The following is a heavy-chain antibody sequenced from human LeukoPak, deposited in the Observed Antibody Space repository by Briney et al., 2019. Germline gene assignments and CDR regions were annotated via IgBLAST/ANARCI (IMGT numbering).Heavy chain of an antibody. CDR3: ARAGNRDIVVVPAAIKRVDYYYYMDV. CDR1: GGSISSSSYY. Sequence: SETLSLTCTVSGGSISSSSYYWGWIRQPPGKGLEWIGSLYYSGSTYYNPSLKSRVTISVDTSKNQFSLKLSSVTAADTAVYYCARAGNRDIVVVPAAIKRVDYYYYMDVWGKGTTVTVSS. D-gene: IGHD2-2*01. J-gene: IGHJ6*03. CDR2: LYYSGST. V-gene: IGHV4-39*01.